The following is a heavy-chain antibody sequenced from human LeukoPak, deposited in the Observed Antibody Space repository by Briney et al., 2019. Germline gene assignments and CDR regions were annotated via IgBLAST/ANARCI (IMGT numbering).Heavy chain of an antibody. CDR1: GGSISSSSYY. CDR3: ARRCDYDILTGYLYYYYYMDV. D-gene: IGHD3-9*01. Sequence: SETLSLTCTVSGGSISSSSYYWGWIRQPPGKGLEWIGEINHSGSTNYNPSLKSRVTISVDTSKNQFSLKLSSVTAADTAVYYCARRCDYDILTGYLYYYYYMDVWGKGTTVTISS. V-gene: IGHV4-39*07. CDR2: INHSGST. J-gene: IGHJ6*03.